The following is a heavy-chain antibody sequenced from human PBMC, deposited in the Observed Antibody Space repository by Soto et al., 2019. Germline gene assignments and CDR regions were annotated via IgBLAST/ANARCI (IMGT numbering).Heavy chain of an antibody. CDR3: ASSHAPVGGAAAEFLSGMDV. CDR1: GGTFSSYA. Sequence: QVQLVQSGAEVKKPGSSVKVSCKAYGGTFSSYAISWVRQAPGQGLEWMGGIIPIFGTANYAQKFQGRVMITADESTSTAYMGLSSLRSEDTAVYYCASSHAPVGGAAAEFLSGMDVWCQGTTVTVSS. V-gene: IGHV1-69*01. CDR2: IIPIFGTA. J-gene: IGHJ6*02. D-gene: IGHD6-13*01.